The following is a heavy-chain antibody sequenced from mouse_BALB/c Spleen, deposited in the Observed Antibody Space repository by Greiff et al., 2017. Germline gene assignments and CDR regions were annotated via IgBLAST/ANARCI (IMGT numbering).Heavy chain of an antibody. Sequence: VKLMESGPELVKPGASVRISCKASGYTFTSYYIHWVKQRPGQGLEWIGWIYPGNVNTKYNEKFKGKATLTADKSSSTAYMQLSSLTSEDSAVYFCARSSYDYDAAYWGQGTLVTVSA. CDR3: ARSSYDYDAAY. D-gene: IGHD2-4*01. CDR1: GYTFTSYY. V-gene: IGHV1S56*01. CDR2: IYPGNVNT. J-gene: IGHJ3*01.